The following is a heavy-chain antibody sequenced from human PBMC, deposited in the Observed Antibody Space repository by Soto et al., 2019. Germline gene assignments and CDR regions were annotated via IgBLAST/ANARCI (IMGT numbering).Heavy chain of an antibody. CDR2: ISSSSSTI. CDR3: ARHTERIAGIGWFDP. Sequence: ELQLVESGGGLVQPGGSLRLSCAASGFTFSSYSMNWVRQAPGKGLEWVSYISSSSSTIYYADSVKGRFTISRDNAKNSLYLQMNSRRAEDTAGYYCARHTERIAGIGWFDPWGQGTLVTVSS. J-gene: IGHJ5*02. CDR1: GFTFSSYS. D-gene: IGHD6-13*01. V-gene: IGHV3-48*01.